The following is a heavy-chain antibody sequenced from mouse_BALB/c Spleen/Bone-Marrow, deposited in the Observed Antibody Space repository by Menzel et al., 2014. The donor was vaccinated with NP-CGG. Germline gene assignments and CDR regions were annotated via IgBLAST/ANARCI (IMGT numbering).Heavy chain of an antibody. J-gene: IGHJ2*01. V-gene: IGHV7-3*02. CDR3: ARDRGLTYFDY. Sequence: EVHLVESGGGFVQPGGSLRLSCATSGFTFTDYYMSWVRQPPGKALEWLVFIRNKANGYTTEYSASVKGRFTISRDNSQSILYLQMNTLRAEDSATYYCARDRGLTYFDYWGQGTTLTVSS. D-gene: IGHD2-4*01. CDR2: IRNKANGYTT. CDR1: GFTFTDYY.